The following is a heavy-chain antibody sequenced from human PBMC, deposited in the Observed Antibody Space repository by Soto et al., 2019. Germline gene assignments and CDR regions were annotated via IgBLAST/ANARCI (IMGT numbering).Heavy chain of an antibody. CDR3: AREYYYDSSGPSPFDY. CDR1: GYTFTSYY. D-gene: IGHD3-22*01. J-gene: IGHJ4*02. Sequence: ASVKVSCKASGYTFTSYYMHWVRQAPGQGLEWMGIINPSGGSTSYAQKFQGRVTMTRDTSTSTVYMELSSLRSEDTAVYYCAREYYYDSSGPSPFDYWGQGTLVTVSS. CDR2: INPSGGST. V-gene: IGHV1-46*01.